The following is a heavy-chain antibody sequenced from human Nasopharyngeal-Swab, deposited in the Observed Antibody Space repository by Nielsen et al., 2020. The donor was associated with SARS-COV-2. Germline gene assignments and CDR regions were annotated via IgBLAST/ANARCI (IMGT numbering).Heavy chain of an antibody. Sequence: SGPTLVKPTQTLTLTCTFSGFSLSTSGMCVSWIRQPPGKALEWLARIDWDDDKYYSTSLKTRLTISKDTPKNQVVLTMTNMDPVDTATYYCARSTQPGEYSSSKAPGYYYYYYMDVWGKGTTVTVSS. D-gene: IGHD6-6*01. J-gene: IGHJ6*03. V-gene: IGHV2-70*11. CDR3: ARSTQPGEYSSSKAPGYYYYYYMDV. CDR1: GFSLSTSGMC. CDR2: IDWDDDK.